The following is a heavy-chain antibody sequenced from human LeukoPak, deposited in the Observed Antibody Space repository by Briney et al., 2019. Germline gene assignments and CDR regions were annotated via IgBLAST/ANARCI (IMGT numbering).Heavy chain of an antibody. CDR1: GGSISSYY. Sequence: SETLSLTCTVSGGSISSYYWSWIRQPAGKGLEWIGRIYTSGSTNYNPSLKSRVTMSVDTSKNQFSLKLSSVTAADTGVYYCAREGHDYGDYFFLFDYWGQGTLVTVSS. CDR3: AREGHDYGDYFFLFDY. J-gene: IGHJ4*02. D-gene: IGHD4-17*01. V-gene: IGHV4-4*07. CDR2: IYTSGST.